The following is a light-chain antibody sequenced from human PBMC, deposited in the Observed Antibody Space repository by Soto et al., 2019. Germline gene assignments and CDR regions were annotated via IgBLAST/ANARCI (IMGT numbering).Light chain of an antibody. V-gene: IGKV3-11*01. CDR1: ENVSSK. Sequence: VLTQSPATLSLSPGERATLSCRASENVSSKLAWYQQKPGQAPRLLIYDASNRATGIPARFSGSGSGTDFTLTISSLEPEDFAVYYCQQRSNWPRLITFGQGTRLEIK. CDR2: DAS. CDR3: QQRSNWPRLIT. J-gene: IGKJ5*01.